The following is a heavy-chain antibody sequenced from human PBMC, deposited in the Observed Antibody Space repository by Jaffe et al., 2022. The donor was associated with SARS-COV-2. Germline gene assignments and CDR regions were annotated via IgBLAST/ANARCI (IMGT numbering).Heavy chain of an antibody. CDR3: AKYLSVSSGSIFDS. J-gene: IGHJ5*01. D-gene: IGHD5-12*01. CDR1: GFAFSTYA. V-gene: IGHV3-23*04. Sequence: EVQLVESGGDLVQPGGSLRLSCVASGFAFSTYAMAWVRQSPEKGLEWVSTIGATSTKTHYADSVEGRFTVSRDNPKNTLFLQMNNLRAEDTALYFCAKYLSVSSGSIFDSWGQGTLVTVSS. CDR2: IGATSTKT.